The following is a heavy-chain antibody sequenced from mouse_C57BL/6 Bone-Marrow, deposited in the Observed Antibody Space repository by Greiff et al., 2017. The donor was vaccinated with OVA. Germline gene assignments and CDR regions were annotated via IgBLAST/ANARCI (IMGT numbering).Heavy chain of an antibody. CDR3: ARKSGNYGSSFWFAY. J-gene: IGHJ3*01. CDR2: IYPRSGNT. V-gene: IGHV1-81*01. D-gene: IGHD1-1*01. Sequence: VQLQQSGAELARPGASVKLSCKASGYTFTSYGISWVKQRTGQGLEWIGEIYPRSGNTYYNEKFMGKATLTADQSSSTAYMELRSLTSEDSAVDFCARKSGNYGSSFWFAYWGQGTLVTVSA. CDR1: GYTFTSYG.